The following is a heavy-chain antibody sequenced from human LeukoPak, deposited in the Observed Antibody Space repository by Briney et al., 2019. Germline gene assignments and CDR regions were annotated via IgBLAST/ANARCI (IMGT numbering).Heavy chain of an antibody. J-gene: IGHJ4*02. Sequence: GGSLSLSCAAAGFTFSSYAMSWVRQAPGKGLEWVSAISGGASSTYYADSVKGRFTISSDNSKNTLYLQMNSLRADDTAVYYCAKEAVRDMAYDYWGQGTLVIVSS. V-gene: IGHV3-23*01. CDR1: GFTFSSYA. CDR3: AKEAVRDMAYDY. D-gene: IGHD2-15*01. CDR2: ISGGASST.